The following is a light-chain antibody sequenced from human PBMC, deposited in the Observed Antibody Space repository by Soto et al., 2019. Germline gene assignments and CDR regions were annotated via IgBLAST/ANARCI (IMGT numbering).Light chain of an antibody. CDR3: SSYTSSGSYVI. J-gene: IGLJ2*01. Sequence: QPVLTQPASVSGSPGQSITISCTGTSSDIGGYNYVSWYQQHPGKAPKLIIYDVSNRPSGVSNRFSGSKSGNTASLTISGHQAEDEADYYCSSYTSSGSYVIIGGGTKLTVL. CDR2: DVS. CDR1: SSDIGGYNY. V-gene: IGLV2-14*03.